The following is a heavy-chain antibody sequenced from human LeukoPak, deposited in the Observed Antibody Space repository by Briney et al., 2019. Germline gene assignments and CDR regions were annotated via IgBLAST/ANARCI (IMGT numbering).Heavy chain of an antibody. J-gene: IGHJ4*02. V-gene: IGHV3-23*01. Sequence: HTGGSLRLSCAASGFTFSSYAMSWVRQAPGKGLEWVSAISGSGGSTYYADSVKGRFTISRDNSKNTLYLQMNSLRAEDTAVYYCAKGISTGPVVAANFDYWGQGTLVTVSS. D-gene: IGHD2-15*01. CDR1: GFTFSSYA. CDR2: ISGSGGST. CDR3: AKGISTGPVVAANFDY.